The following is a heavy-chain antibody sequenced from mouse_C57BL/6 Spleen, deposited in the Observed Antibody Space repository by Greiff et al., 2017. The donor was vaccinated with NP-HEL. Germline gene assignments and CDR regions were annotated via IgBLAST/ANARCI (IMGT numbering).Heavy chain of an antibody. D-gene: IGHD3-2*02. CDR1: GYAFTNYL. CDR2: INPGSGGT. CDR3: ARGDSSDYFDY. J-gene: IGHJ2*01. V-gene: IGHV1-54*01. Sequence: QVQLKQSGAELVRPGTSVKVSCKASGYAFTNYLIEWVKQRPGQGLEWIGVINPGSGGTNYNEKFKGKATLTADKSSSTAYMQLSSLTSEDSAVYFCARGDSSDYFDYWGQGTTLTVSS.